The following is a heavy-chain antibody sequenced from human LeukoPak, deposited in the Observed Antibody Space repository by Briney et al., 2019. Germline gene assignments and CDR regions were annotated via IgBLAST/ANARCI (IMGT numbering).Heavy chain of an antibody. CDR2: ISLATGAP. CDR1: GYTFTKYG. D-gene: IGHD3-16*02. J-gene: IGHJ4*02. Sequence: ASVKVSCKASGYTFTKYGISWVRQAPGQGLEWVGWISLATGAPSYAQNFQGRVTLTTDTSTSTAYMELRSLRSDDTAVYYCARASYDYVWGSYRPFDYWGQGTLVTVSS. V-gene: IGHV1-18*01. CDR3: ARASYDYVWGSYRPFDY.